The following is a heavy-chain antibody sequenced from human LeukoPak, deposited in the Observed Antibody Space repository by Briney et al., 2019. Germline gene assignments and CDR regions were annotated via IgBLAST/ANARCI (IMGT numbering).Heavy chain of an antibody. CDR3: ARGEYSSSFYFDY. D-gene: IGHD6-13*01. CDR2: ISRSSSSI. CDR1: GFTFSSYS. V-gene: IGHV3-48*01. Sequence: PGRSLRLSCAASGFTFSSYSMNWVRQAPGKGLEWVSYISRSSSSIYYADSVKGRFTISRDNAKNSLYLQMNSLRAEDTAVYYCARGEYSSSFYFDYWGQGTLVTVSS. J-gene: IGHJ4*02.